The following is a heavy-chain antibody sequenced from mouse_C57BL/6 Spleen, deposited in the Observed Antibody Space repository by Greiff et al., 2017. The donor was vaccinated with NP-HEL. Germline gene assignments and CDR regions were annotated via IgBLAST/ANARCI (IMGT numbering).Heavy chain of an antibody. V-gene: IGHV1-55*01. D-gene: IGHD4-1*01. J-gene: IGHJ2*01. CDR3: ARELGQEYYFDY. Sequence: VQLQQPGAELVKPGASVKMSCKASGYTFTSYWITWVKQRPGQGLEWIGDIYPGSGSTNYNEKFKSKATLTVDTSSSTAYMQLSSLTSEDSAVYYCARELGQEYYFDYWGQGTTLTVSS. CDR2: IYPGSGST. CDR1: GYTFTSYW.